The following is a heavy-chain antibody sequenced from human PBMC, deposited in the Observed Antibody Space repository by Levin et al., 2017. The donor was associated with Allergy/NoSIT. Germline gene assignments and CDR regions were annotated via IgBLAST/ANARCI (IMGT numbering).Heavy chain of an antibody. D-gene: IGHD5-24*01. Sequence: KASETLSLTCAVSGDFIITSHWWSWVRQPPGKGLEWIGEVHHSGKTNYNPSLKSRVSVSIDTANNQFSLNLNSVTAADTAVYFCASARWDHWGQGTLVTVSS. CDR2: VHHSGKT. CDR3: ASARWDH. CDR1: GDFIITSHW. V-gene: IGHV4-4*02. J-gene: IGHJ4*02.